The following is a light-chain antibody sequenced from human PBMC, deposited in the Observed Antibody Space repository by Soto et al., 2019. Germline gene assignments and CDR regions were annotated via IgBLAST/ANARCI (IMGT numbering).Light chain of an antibody. J-gene: IGKJ5*01. CDR1: HSMSNSN. V-gene: IGKV3-20*01. Sequence: IVLTQSPGTLSLSPGDRATLSCRASHSMSNSNLAWYQHKPGQAPRLLIYGASNRATGIPDRFSGSGSGTDFALTISSLEPEDIATYYCQQYDSLPLTFGQGTRLEI. CDR2: GAS. CDR3: QQYDSLPLT.